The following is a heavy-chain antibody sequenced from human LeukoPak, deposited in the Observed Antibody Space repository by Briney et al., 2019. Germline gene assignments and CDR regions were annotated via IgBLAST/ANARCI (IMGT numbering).Heavy chain of an antibody. J-gene: IGHJ6*03. CDR3: AAWDPNFYYMDV. CDR1: GVTNS. Sequence: GGSLRLSCAMSGVTNSMSWVRQAPGKGLEWVSSISASGGGTHYTGSVKGRFTISRDNSKKTIYLQMNSLRVDDTAKYFCAAWDPNFYYMDVWGKGTKVTVSS. CDR2: ISASGGGT. D-gene: IGHD1-26*01. V-gene: IGHV3-23*01.